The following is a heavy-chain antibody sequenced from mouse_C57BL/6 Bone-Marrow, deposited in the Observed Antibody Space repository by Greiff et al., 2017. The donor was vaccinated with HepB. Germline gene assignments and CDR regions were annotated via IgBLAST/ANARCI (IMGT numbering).Heavy chain of an antibody. CDR1: GFSFTSYG. D-gene: IGHD4-1*01. Sequence: VQLKESGPGLVQPSQRLSITCTVSGFSFTSYGVHWVRQSPGKGLEWLGVIWSGGSTDSNAAFVSRLRIPKDNSKSHVFFKMNSLQADDTAIFYRAKRGNVSGTDAMDNWGQGTSVTVSS. V-gene: IGHV2-5*01. J-gene: IGHJ4*01. CDR2: IWSGGST. CDR3: AKRGNVSGTDAMDN.